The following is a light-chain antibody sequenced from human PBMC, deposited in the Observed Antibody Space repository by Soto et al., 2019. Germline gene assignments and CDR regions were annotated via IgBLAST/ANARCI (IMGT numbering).Light chain of an antibody. CDR3: QQLSHWPFT. Sequence: DIQMTQSPSTLSASVGARVSITCRASQFISSWMAWYQQKPGKAPKLLIYDASSLESGVPSRFSGSESGTDFTLTISSLEPEDFALYYCQQLSHWPFTFGPGTKVDIK. V-gene: IGKV1-5*01. CDR1: QFISSW. CDR2: DAS. J-gene: IGKJ3*01.